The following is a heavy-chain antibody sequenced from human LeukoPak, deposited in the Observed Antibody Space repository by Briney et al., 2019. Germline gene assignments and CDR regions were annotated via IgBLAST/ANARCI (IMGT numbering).Heavy chain of an antibody. J-gene: IGHJ5*02. D-gene: IGHD4-17*01. V-gene: IGHV1-2*02. CDR1: GYTFTGYY. CDR3: ARDFDYGDYVRGFNWFDP. Sequence: GASVKVSCKASGYTFTGYYMHWVRQAPGQGLEWMGWINPNSGGTNYAQKFQGRVTMTRDTSISTAYMELSRLRSDDTAVYYCARDFDYGDYVRGFNWFDPWGQGTLVPSPQ. CDR2: INPNSGGT.